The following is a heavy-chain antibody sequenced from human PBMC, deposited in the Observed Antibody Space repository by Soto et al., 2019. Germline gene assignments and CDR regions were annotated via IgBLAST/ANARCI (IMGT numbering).Heavy chain of an antibody. J-gene: IGHJ4*02. CDR1: GFTFSSYA. CDR3: ATPPPLRGYSYGQTGPFDY. V-gene: IGHV3-23*01. Sequence: EVQLLESGGGLVQPGGSLRLSCAASGFTFSSYAMSWVRQAPGKGLEWVSAISGSGGSTYYADSVKGRFTISRDNYKNTLYLQMNSLRAEDTAVYYCATPPPLRGYSYGQTGPFDYWGQGTLVTVS. D-gene: IGHD5-18*01. CDR2: ISGSGGST.